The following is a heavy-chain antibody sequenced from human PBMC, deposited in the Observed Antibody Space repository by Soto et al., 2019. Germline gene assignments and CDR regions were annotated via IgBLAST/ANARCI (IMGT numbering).Heavy chain of an antibody. D-gene: IGHD3-10*01. J-gene: IGHJ4*02. CDR2: FTPIFGST. CDR1: GGTLSNSA. V-gene: IGHV1-69*06. Sequence: SVKVSCKTSGGTLSNSAINWVRQAPGQGLEWMGSFTPIFGSTFYAQNFQDRVTITADTSTGTAYIELSSLTSEDTAMYFCARGRVRGGKFGRHFDSWGQGTLVTVSS. CDR3: ARGRVRGGKFGRHFDS.